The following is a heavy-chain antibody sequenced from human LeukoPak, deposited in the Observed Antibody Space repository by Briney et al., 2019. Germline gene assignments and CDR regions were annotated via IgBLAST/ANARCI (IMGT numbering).Heavy chain of an antibody. V-gene: IGHV3-53*05. CDR1: GFTVSSNY. D-gene: IGHD6-6*01. Sequence: GGSLRLSCAASGFTVSSNYMSWVRQAPGKGLEWVSVIYTGGSTYYADSVKGRFTISRDNAKNSLYLQMNSLRAEDMAFYYCAREGTSSSGYFDYWGQGTLVTVSS. J-gene: IGHJ4*02. CDR3: AREGTSSSGYFDY. CDR2: IYTGGST.